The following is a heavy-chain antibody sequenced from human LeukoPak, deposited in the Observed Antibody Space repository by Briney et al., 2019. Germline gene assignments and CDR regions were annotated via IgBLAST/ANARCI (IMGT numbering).Heavy chain of an antibody. CDR3: ARDFYSSSVGVDY. J-gene: IGHJ4*02. D-gene: IGHD6-19*01. CDR1: GFTFSSYW. V-gene: IGHV3-7*01. Sequence: PGGSLRLSCAASGFTFSSYWMSWVRQAPGKGLEWVANIKQDGSEKYYVESVKGRFTISRDNAKNSLYLQMNSLRAEDTAVYYCARDFYSSSVGVDYWGQGTLVTVSS. CDR2: IKQDGSEK.